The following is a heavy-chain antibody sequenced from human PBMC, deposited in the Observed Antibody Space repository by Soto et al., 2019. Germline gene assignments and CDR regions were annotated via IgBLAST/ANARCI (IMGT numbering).Heavy chain of an antibody. CDR1: GFRFEDYS. Sequence: GGSLRLSCAASGFRFEDYSMTWVRQAPGKGLEWISDINAPGTNENYADSVKGRFFISRDNARNTLHLQMDSLRAEDTAVYYCARVRYYYDTSGHYWGHGTLVTSPQ. CDR3: ARVRYYYDTSGHY. CDR2: INAPGTNE. J-gene: IGHJ4*01. V-gene: IGHV3-11*01. D-gene: IGHD3-22*01.